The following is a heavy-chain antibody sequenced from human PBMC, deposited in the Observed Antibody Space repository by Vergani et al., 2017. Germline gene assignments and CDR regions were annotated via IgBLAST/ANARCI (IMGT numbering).Heavy chain of an antibody. J-gene: IGHJ3*02. CDR1: GFTFSSYS. CDR3: ARDQSAYYYDSSGYYSDAFDI. CDR2: ISSSSSYI. Sequence: EVQLVESGGGLVKPGGSLRLSCAASGFTFSSYSMNWVRQAPGKGLEWVSSISSSSSYIYYADSVKGRFTISRDNAKNSLYLQMNSLRAEDTAVYYCARDQSAYYYDSSGYYSDAFDIWGQGTMVTVSS. V-gene: IGHV3-21*01. D-gene: IGHD3-22*01.